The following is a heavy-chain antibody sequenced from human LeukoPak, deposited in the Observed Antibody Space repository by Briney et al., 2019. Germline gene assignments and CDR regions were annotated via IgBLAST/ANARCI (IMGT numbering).Heavy chain of an antibody. CDR2: ISSSGSTI. D-gene: IGHD6-19*01. J-gene: IGHJ6*02. CDR3: ARRRPAGTFNYYYYGMDV. V-gene: IGHV3-11*01. Sequence: PGGSLSLSCAASGFTFSDYCMSWIRQAPGKGREWVSYISSSGSTIYDAHSVKGRFTISRDNAKNSLYLQMNSLRAEDTAVYYCARRRPAGTFNYYYYGMDVWGQGTTVTVSS. CDR1: GFTFSDYC.